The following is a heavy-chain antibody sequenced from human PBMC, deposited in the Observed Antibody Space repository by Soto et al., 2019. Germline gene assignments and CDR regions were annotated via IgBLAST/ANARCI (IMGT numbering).Heavy chain of an antibody. Sequence: QVQLVESGGGVVQPGTSLRLSCAASGFTFQNFGMHWVRQAPGEGLEWLSVISYDGSETYYAESVKGRFTISRDRSTYKLYLQVNSLRVEDTAVYYCAKARSAGCGGDCPLDSRGLGTPVTVSS. CDR3: AKARSAGCGGDCPLDS. CDR2: ISYDGSET. J-gene: IGHJ4*02. CDR1: GFTFQNFG. V-gene: IGHV3-30*18. D-gene: IGHD2-21*02.